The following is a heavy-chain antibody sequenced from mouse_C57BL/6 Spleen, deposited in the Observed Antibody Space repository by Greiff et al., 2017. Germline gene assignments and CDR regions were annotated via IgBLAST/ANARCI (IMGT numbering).Heavy chain of an antibody. D-gene: IGHD2-10*02. V-gene: IGHV1-50*01. CDR1: GYTFTSYW. CDR3: ARRGYGNFYLDY. J-gene: IGHJ2*01. Sequence: QVQLQQPGAELVKPGASVKLSCKASGYTFTSYWMQWVKQRPGQGLEWIGEIDPSDSYTNYNQKFKGKATLTVDTSSSTAYMQLSSLTSEDSAVYYCARRGYGNFYLDYWGQGTTLTVSS. CDR2: IDPSDSYT.